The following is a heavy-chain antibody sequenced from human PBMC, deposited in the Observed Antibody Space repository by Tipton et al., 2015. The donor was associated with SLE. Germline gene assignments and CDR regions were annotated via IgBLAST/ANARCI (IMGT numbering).Heavy chain of an antibody. J-gene: IGHJ6*03. CDR1: GFTVSSNY. CDR2: IYSGGST. V-gene: IGHV3-66*02. D-gene: IGHD6-13*01. Sequence: SLRLSCAASGFTVSSNYMSWVRQAPGKGLEWVSVIYSGGSTYYADSVKGRFTISRDNSKNTLYLQMNSLRAEDTAVYYCARAIRSSSWGNYYYMDVWGKGTTVTVSS. CDR3: ARAIRSSSWGNYYYMDV.